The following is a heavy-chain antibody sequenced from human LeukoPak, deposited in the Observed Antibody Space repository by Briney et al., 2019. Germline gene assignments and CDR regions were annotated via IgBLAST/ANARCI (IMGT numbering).Heavy chain of an antibody. CDR3: ARGGHGFWSGYYGMDV. V-gene: IGHV1-18*01. CDR2: ISGHTGNT. J-gene: IGHJ6*02. CDR1: GYTFTSYG. D-gene: IGHD3-3*01. Sequence: ASVKVSCKASGYTFTSYGISWVRQAPGQGLEWMGWISGHTGNTQYAQNFQGRVSMTTDTSTRTAYMELRSLTSDDTAVYYCARGGHGFWSGYYGMDVWGQGTTVTVSS.